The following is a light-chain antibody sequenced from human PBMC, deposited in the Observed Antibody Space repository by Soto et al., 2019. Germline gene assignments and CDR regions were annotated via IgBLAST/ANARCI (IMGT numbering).Light chain of an antibody. CDR3: HQYASSRT. CDR1: QSVSSRY. V-gene: IGKV3-20*01. CDR2: AAS. J-gene: IGKJ1*01. Sequence: EIVLTQSPVTLSLSPGARATLSCRASQSVSSRYFAWYQQKPGQAPRLLIYAASSRAAGIPDRFSGSGSGTDFSLTISRLEPEDFAVYYCHQYASSRTFGPGTKVE.